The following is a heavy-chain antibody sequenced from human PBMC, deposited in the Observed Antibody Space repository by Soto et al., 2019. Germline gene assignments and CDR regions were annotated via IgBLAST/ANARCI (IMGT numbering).Heavy chain of an antibody. CDR3: AKDYGDGRRYFDY. CDR1: GFTFDDYA. D-gene: IGHD4-17*01. V-gene: IGHV3-9*01. Sequence: VQLVESGGGLVQPGRSLRLSCAASGFTFDDYAMHWVRQAPGKGLEWVSGINWKSGTIGYADSVKGRFTISRDNAKNSLYLQMNSLRPEDTALYYCAKDYGDGRRYFDYWGQGTLVTVSS. J-gene: IGHJ4*02. CDR2: INWKSGTI.